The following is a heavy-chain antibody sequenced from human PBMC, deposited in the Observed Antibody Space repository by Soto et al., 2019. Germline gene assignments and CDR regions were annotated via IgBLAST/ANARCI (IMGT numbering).Heavy chain of an antibody. D-gene: IGHD4-17*01. CDR3: TRGYGDYVRDY. Sequence: EVQLVESGGGLVQPGGCLKLSCAVSGFTFSGSAMHWVRQASGKGLEWVGRIRSKSNSYATAYAASVKGRFTISRDHSKNTAYLQMNSLKSEDTALYYCTRGYGDYVRDYWGQGTLVTVSS. V-gene: IGHV3-73*01. CDR1: GFTFSGSA. J-gene: IGHJ4*02. CDR2: IRSKSNSYAT.